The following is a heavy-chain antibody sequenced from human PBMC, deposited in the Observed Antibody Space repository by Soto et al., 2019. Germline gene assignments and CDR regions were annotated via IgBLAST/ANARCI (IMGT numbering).Heavy chain of an antibody. V-gene: IGHV3-7*01. Sequence: EVLLVESGGGLVQPGGSLRLSCAASGFTFSRYWMTWVRQAPGKGLKWVANIKEDGSQKYYVDSVKGRFTISRDNAKNALYLQMNTLSVEDTAVYYCARDLGFFRFDPWGQGTLVTVSS. CDR2: IKEDGSQK. J-gene: IGHJ5*02. CDR1: GFTFSRYW. CDR3: ARDLGFFRFDP. D-gene: IGHD3-3*01.